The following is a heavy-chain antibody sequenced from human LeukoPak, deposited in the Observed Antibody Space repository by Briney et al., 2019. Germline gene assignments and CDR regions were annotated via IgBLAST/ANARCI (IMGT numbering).Heavy chain of an antibody. CDR3: AQDDGGSPPDAFDI. D-gene: IGHD3-10*01. CDR1: GFSFSSFG. CDR2: ISYSGGST. J-gene: IGHJ3*02. V-gene: IGHV3-23*01. Sequence: PGRSLRLSCAASGFSFSSFGMNWVRQAPGKGLEWVSTISYSGGSTYYADSVKGRFAISRDSSKNTLYLQMNGLRGEDTAVYYCAQDDGGSPPDAFDIWGQGTLVTVSS.